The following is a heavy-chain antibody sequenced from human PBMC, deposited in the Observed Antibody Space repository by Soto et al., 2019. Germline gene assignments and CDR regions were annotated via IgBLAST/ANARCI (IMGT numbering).Heavy chain of an antibody. D-gene: IGHD4-17*01. V-gene: IGHV3-23*01. Sequence: GGSLRLSCAASGFTFSNYAMSWVRQAPGAGPEWVSGISASGGSTYHADSVKGRFTISRDNSKNTLFLQMNSLRAEDTALYYCAKDPNGDYVGAFDIWGRGTMVTVSS. J-gene: IGHJ3*02. CDR1: GFTFSNYA. CDR3: AKDPNGDYVGAFDI. CDR2: ISASGGST.